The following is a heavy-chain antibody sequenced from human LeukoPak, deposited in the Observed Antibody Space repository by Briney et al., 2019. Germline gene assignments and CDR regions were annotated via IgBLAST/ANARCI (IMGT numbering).Heavy chain of an antibody. J-gene: IGHJ6*02. CDR2: ISGSGGST. V-gene: IGHV3-23*01. CDR3: AKFIRLDYYYYGMDV. D-gene: IGHD6-19*01. Sequence: GGSLRLSCAASGFTFNNYAMSWVRQAPGKGLEWVSAISGSGGSTYYADSVKGRFTISRDNSKNTLYLQMNSLRAEDTAVYYCAKFIRLDYYYYGMDVWGQGTTVTVSS. CDR1: GFTFNNYA.